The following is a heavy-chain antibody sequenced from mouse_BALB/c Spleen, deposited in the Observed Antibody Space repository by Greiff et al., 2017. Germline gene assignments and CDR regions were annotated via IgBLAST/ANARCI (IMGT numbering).Heavy chain of an antibody. J-gene: IGHJ4*01. CDR1: GFTFSSYG. CDR3: ARPLITTATGYAMDY. CDR2: ISSGGSYT. V-gene: IGHV5-6*01. Sequence: EVKLVQSGGDLVKPGGSLKLSCAASGFTFSSYGMSWVRQTPDKRLEWVATISSGGSYTYYPDSVKGRFTISRDNAKNTPYLQMSRLTSEDTAMYYCARPLITTATGYAMDYWGQGTSVTVSS. D-gene: IGHD1-2*01.